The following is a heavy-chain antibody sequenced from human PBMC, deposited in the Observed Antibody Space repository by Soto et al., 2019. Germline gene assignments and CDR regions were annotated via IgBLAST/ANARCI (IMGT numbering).Heavy chain of an antibody. CDR3: ARFCGALAKIAGWFGP. CDR1: NGSITNDNW. V-gene: IGHV4-4*02. CDR2: IYHTGST. Sequence: QVQLQESGPGLVKPSGTLSLTCAVSNGSITNDNWWSWVRQSPGKGLEWIGDIYHTGSTNYNPSLKSRVIISIDKAKNNFSLRLSSGTAADTAVYYCARFCGALAKIAGWFGPWGHGTLVTVSS. J-gene: IGHJ5*02. D-gene: IGHD5-12*01.